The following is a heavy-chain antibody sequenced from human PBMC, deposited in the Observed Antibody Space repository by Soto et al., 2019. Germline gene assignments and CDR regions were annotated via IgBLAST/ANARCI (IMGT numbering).Heavy chain of an antibody. Sequence: PGGSLRLSCAASGFTFSSYAMSWVRQAPGKGLEWVSAISGSGGSTYYADSVKGRFTISRDNSKNTLYLQMNSLRAEDTAVYYCAKIARYCSGGSFYHYDYSSQGSLVTGSS. CDR1: GFTFSSYA. J-gene: IGHJ4*02. V-gene: IGHV3-23*01. D-gene: IGHD2-15*01. CDR2: ISGSGGST. CDR3: AKIARYCSGGSFYHYDY.